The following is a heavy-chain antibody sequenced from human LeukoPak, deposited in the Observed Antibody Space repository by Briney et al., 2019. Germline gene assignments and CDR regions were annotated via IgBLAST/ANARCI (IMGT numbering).Heavy chain of an antibody. V-gene: IGHV1-8*01. Sequence: GASVKVSCKASGYTFTNYDINWVRQATGQGLEWMGWMNPNSGNTGYAQKFEGRVTITRNTSISTAYMELSSLRSEDTAVYYCARATRLVGPGYYYYMDVWGKGTTVTVSS. J-gene: IGHJ6*03. CDR1: GYTFTNYD. D-gene: IGHD1-26*01. CDR3: ARATRLVGPGYYYYMDV. CDR2: MNPNSGNT.